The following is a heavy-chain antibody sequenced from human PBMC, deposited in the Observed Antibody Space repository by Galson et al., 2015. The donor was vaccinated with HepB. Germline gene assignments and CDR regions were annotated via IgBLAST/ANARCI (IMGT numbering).Heavy chain of an antibody. Sequence: SLRLSCAASGFTVSSNYMSWVRQAPGKGLEWVSVIYSGGSTYYADSVKGRFTISRDNSKNTLYLQMNSLRAEDTAVYYCARNPARGSGSYYAWFDPWGQGTLVTVSS. CDR3: ARNPARGSGSYYAWFDP. CDR1: GFTVSSNY. D-gene: IGHD3-10*01. V-gene: IGHV3-53*01. J-gene: IGHJ5*02. CDR2: IYSGGST.